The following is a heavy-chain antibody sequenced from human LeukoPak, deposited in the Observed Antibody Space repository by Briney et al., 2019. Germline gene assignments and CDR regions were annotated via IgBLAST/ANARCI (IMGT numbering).Heavy chain of an antibody. CDR1: GGSTSIYY. J-gene: IGHJ2*01. Sequence: PSETLSLTSTVSGGSTSIYYWSWIRQPAGKGLEWIGRIYTSGSPNYHPSLKSRFTMSVDTSKNQFSLKLSAVTDADTAGYYCARVKGRWYFDLWGRGTLVTVSS. CDR2: IYTSGSP. V-gene: IGHV4-4*07. CDR3: ARVKGRWYFDL.